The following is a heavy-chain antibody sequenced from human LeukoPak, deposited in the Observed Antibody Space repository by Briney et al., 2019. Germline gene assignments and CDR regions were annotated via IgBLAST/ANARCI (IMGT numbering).Heavy chain of an antibody. D-gene: IGHD2-15*01. Sequence: GGSLRLSCAASGFTFSSYAMSWVRQAPGKGLEWVSAISGSGGSTYYADSVKGRFTISRDNSKNTLYLQMNSLRAEDAAVYYCAKVESSCYNECRYYYGMDVWGQGTTVTVSS. V-gene: IGHV3-23*01. CDR2: ISGSGGST. J-gene: IGHJ6*02. CDR3: AKVESSCYNECRYYYGMDV. CDR1: GFTFSSYA.